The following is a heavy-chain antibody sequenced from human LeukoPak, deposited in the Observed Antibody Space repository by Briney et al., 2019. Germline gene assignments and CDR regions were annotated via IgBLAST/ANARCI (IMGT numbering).Heavy chain of an antibody. Sequence: ASVKVSCKASGYTFTSYDINWVRQATGQGLEWMGWMNPNSGNTGYAQKFQGRVTMTEDTSTDTAYMELSSLRSEDTAVYYCATDDSSGYPFDPWGQGTLVTVSS. J-gene: IGHJ5*02. CDR2: MNPNSGNT. D-gene: IGHD3-22*01. V-gene: IGHV1-8*01. CDR3: ATDDSSGYPFDP. CDR1: GYTFTSYD.